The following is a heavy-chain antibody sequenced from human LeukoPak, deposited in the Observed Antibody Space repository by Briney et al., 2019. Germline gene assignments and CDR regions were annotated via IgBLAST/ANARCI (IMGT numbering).Heavy chain of an antibody. CDR2: IYYSGST. V-gene: IGHV4-59*01. J-gene: IGHJ4*02. CDR3: AREDSSGTLDY. Sequence: SGTLSLTCAVYGGSFSGYYWSWIRQPPGKGLEWIGYIYYSGSTNYNPSLKSRVTISVDTSKNQFSLKLSSVTAADTAVYYCAREDSSGTLDYWGQGTLVTVSS. D-gene: IGHD3-22*01. CDR1: GGSFSGYY.